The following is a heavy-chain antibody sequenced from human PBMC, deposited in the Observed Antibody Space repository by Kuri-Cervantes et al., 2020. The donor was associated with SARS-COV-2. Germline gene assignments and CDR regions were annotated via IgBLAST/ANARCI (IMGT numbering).Heavy chain of an antibody. J-gene: IGHJ4*02. V-gene: IGHV4-34*01. CDR3: ARGEWDVVLD. D-gene: IGHD1-26*01. Sequence: GSLRLSCAASGFTFSIYAMSWVRQAPGKGLEWIGEINHSGSTNYNPPLKSRVTISLETSKNQFSLNLSSVTAADTAVYYCARGEWDVVLDWGQGTLVTVSS. CDR2: INHSGST. CDR1: GFTFSIYA.